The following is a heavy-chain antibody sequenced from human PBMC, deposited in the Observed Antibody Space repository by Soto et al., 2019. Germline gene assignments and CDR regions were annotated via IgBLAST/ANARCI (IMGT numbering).Heavy chain of an antibody. CDR3: ARDRHVIWLYGMDV. J-gene: IGHJ6*02. D-gene: IGHD3-16*02. V-gene: IGHV4-59*01. Sequence: SETLSLTCTVSGGSISSYYWSWIRQPPGKGLEWIGYIYYSGSTNYNPSLKSRVTISVDTSKNQFSLKLSSVTAADTAVYYCARDRHVIWLYGMDVWGQGTTVTVSS. CDR2: IYYSGST. CDR1: GGSISSYY.